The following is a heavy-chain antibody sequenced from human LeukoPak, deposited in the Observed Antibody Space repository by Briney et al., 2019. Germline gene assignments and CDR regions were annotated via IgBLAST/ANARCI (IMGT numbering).Heavy chain of an antibody. CDR1: GFTFSSYW. D-gene: IGHD3-22*01. CDR3: ARAPSEIGGYYPEYFRH. Sequence: GGSLRLSCAASGFTFSSYWMHWVRQAPGKGLVWVARIKSDGSTNYADSVKGRFTISRDNAKNTVSLQMNSLRAEDTGVYYCARAPSEIGGYYPEYFRHWGQGTLVTVSS. J-gene: IGHJ1*01. V-gene: IGHV3-74*01. CDR2: IKSDGST.